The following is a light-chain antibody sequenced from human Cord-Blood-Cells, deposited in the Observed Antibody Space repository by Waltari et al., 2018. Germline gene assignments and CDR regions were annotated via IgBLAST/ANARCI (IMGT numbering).Light chain of an antibody. V-gene: IGKV1-39*01. CDR1: QSISSY. CDR2: AAS. CDR3: QQSYSTPLT. Sequence: DIQMTQFPSSLSASVGDRVTITCRASQSISSYLNWYQQKPRKAPKLLIDAASSLQSGVPSRFSGSGSGTDFTLTISSLQPKDFATYYCQQSYSTPLTFGGGTKVEIK. J-gene: IGKJ4*01.